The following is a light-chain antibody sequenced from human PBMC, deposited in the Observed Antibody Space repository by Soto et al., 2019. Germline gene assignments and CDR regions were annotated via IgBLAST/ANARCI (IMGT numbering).Light chain of an antibody. J-gene: IGLJ3*02. CDR1: SSNIGAGYD. CDR3: QSYDSSLSGWV. Sequence: QSVLTQPPSVSGAPGQRVTISCTGSSSNIGAGYDVHWYQQLPGTAPKLLIYGNSNRPSGVPDRFSGSKSGTSASLAITGLQAEDEADYYCQSYDSSLSGWVFGGGTPADRP. CDR2: GNS. V-gene: IGLV1-40*01.